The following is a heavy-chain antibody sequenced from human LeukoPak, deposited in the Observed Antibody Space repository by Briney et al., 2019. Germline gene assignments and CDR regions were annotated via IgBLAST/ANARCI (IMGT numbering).Heavy chain of an antibody. D-gene: IGHD2-8*02. J-gene: IGHJ6*03. CDR3: ARGGVYYYYYMDV. CDR2: ISAYNGNT. Sequence: ASVKVSCKASGYTFTGYYMHWVRQAPGQGLEWIGWISAYNGNTNYAQKLQGRVTMTTDTSTSTAYMELRSLRSDDTAVYYCARGGVYYYYYMDVWGKGTTVTISS. V-gene: IGHV1-18*04. CDR1: GYTFTGYY.